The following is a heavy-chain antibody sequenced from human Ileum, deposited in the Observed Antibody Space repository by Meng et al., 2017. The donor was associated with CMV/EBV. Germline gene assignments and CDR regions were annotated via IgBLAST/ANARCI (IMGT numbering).Heavy chain of an antibody. J-gene: IGHJ4*02. D-gene: IGHD6-19*01. Sequence: HITLKESGPTLLNPPQTLTLTCTFSGFSLSTNGVGVGWIRQPPGKALEWLALIYWDDTKRYSPSLKSRLTISKDTSKNQVVLTMTNTDTVDTATYYCANRRGSGWYETYFDSWGQGTLVTVSS. CDR3: ANRRGSGWYETYFDS. CDR2: IYWDDTK. V-gene: IGHV2-5*02. CDR1: GFSLSTNGVG.